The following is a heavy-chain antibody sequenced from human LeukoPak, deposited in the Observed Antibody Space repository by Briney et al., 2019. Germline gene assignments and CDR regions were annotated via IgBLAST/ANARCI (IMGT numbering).Heavy chain of an antibody. CDR1: GYTFISYG. CDR2: ITAYNGNT. CDR3: AIAMTQDYYYYGMDV. J-gene: IGHJ6*02. V-gene: IGHV1-18*01. Sequence: ASVKVSCKASGYTFISYGISWVRQAPGQGLEWMGWITAYNGNTNYAQKLQGRVTMTTDTSTSTAYMELRSLRSDDTAVYYCAIAMTQDYYYYGMDVWGQGTTVTVSS.